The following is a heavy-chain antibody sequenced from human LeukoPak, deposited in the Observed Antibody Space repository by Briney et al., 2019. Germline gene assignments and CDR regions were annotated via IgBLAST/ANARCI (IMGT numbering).Heavy chain of an antibody. CDR3: ARGQYGSGSYYNGEDY. D-gene: IGHD3-10*01. J-gene: IGHJ4*02. V-gene: IGHV4-38-2*01. CDR2: IYHSGST. CDR1: GYSISSGYY. Sequence: KASETLSLTCAVSGYSISSGYYWGWIRQPPGKGLEWIGSIYHSGSTYYNPSLKSRVTISVDTSKNQFSLKLSSVTAADTAVYYCARGQYGSGSYYNGEDYWGQGTLVTVSS.